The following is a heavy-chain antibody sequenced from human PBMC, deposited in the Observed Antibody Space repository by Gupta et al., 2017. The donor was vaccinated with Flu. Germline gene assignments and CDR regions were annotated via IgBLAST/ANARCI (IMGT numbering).Heavy chain of an antibody. Sequence: GKGLEWIGYIYYSGSTYYNPSLKSRVTISVDTSKNKFSLKLSSVTAADTAVYYCARATYYYDSSGGGIDYWGQGTLVTVSS. J-gene: IGHJ4*02. CDR2: IYYSGST. CDR3: ARATYYYDSSGGGIDY. D-gene: IGHD3-22*01. V-gene: IGHV4-31*02.